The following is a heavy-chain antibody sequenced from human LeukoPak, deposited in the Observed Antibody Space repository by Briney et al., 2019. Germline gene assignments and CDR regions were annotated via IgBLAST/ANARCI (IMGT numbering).Heavy chain of an antibody. J-gene: IGHJ4*02. Sequence: SVKVSCKASGGTFSSYAIRWVRQAPGQGREWMGRIITMFGTANYAQKFQGRVTITTDESTSTPYMELSTLRSEDTAVYYCARGLGGRYCSGGSCYSDPFDYWGQGTLVTVSS. V-gene: IGHV1-69*05. D-gene: IGHD2-15*01. CDR3: ARGLGGRYCSGGSCYSDPFDY. CDR1: GGTFSSYA. CDR2: IITMFGTA.